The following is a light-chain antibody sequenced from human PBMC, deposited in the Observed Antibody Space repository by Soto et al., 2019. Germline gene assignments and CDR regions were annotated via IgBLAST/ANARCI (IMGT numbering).Light chain of an antibody. CDR1: SSNIGRNT. CDR2: SSD. CDR3: AAWDDSLNACE. V-gene: IGLV1-44*01. Sequence: QSVLTQPPSASGTPGQRVTISCSGSSSNIGRNTVKWYRQLPGTAPKLLLGSSDQRPSGVPDRFSGSQSGTSASLAISGLQSEDEADYICAAWDDSLNACEFGGGTKLTVL. J-gene: IGLJ3*02.